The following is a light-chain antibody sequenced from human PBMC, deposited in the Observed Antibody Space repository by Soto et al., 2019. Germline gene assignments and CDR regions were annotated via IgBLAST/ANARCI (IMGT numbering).Light chain of an antibody. V-gene: IGKV3-15*01. J-gene: IGKJ1*01. CDR3: QQYNNWPRT. CDR2: GAS. CDR1: ESISSN. Sequence: EIVMTQSPAILSVSPGERATLSCRANESISSNLAWYQQKPGQAPRLLIYGASTRATGIPARFSGSGSGTEFTLTISSLQSEDFAVYYCQQYNNWPRTFGQGTKVDI.